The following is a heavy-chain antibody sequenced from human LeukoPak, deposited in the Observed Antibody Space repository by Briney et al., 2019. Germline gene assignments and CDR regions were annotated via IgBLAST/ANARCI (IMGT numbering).Heavy chain of an antibody. CDR3: ARETGDADAFDI. Sequence: GGSLRLSCEASGFTFSSYEMNWVRQAPGKGLEWVSYMSSGGTTIYYADSVKGRFTISRDNAKNSLYLQMNSLRAEDTAVYYCARETGDADAFDIWGQGTMVTVSS. CDR2: MSSGGTTI. D-gene: IGHD7-27*01. J-gene: IGHJ3*02. V-gene: IGHV3-48*03. CDR1: GFTFSSYE.